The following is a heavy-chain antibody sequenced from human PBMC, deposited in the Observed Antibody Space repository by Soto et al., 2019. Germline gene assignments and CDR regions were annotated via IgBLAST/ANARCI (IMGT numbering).Heavy chain of an antibody. CDR1: GFTVSSNY. J-gene: IGHJ5*02. CDR3: APYPSGGSCCGWFDP. CDR2: IYSGGST. D-gene: IGHD2-15*01. V-gene: IGHV3-53*01. Sequence: EVQLVESGGGLIQPGGSLRLSCAASGFTVSSNYMSWVRQAPGKGLEWVSVIYSGGSTYYADSVKGRFTISRDNSKNTLYLQMNSLRAEDTAVYYCAPYPSGGSCCGWFDPWGQGTLVTVSS.